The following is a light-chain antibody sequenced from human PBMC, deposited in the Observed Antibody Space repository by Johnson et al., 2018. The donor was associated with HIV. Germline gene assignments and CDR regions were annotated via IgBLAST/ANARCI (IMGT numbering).Light chain of an antibody. Sequence: QSVLSQPPSVSAAPGQKVTISCSGSSSNIGNNYVSWYQQLPGTAPKLLIYETNKRPSGIPDRFSGSKSGTSATLDITGLQSGDEADYYCGTWDASMSVNVFGPGTKVTVL. V-gene: IGLV1-51*02. CDR1: SSNIGNNY. CDR3: GTWDASMSVNV. J-gene: IGLJ1*01. CDR2: ETN.